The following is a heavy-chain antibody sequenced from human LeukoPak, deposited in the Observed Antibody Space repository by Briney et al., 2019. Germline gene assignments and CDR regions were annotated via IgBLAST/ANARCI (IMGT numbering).Heavy chain of an antibody. J-gene: IGHJ6*04. Sequence: GGSLRLSCAASGFTFSSYSMSWVRQAPGKGLEWVSSISSSSSYIYYADSVKGRFTISRDNSKNTVSLQMNSLRGEDTAVYYCAKEEYWGYYMDVWGKGTTVTVSS. D-gene: IGHD2/OR15-2a*01. CDR1: GFTFSSYS. CDR3: AKEEYWGYYMDV. CDR2: ISSSSSYI. V-gene: IGHV3-21*01.